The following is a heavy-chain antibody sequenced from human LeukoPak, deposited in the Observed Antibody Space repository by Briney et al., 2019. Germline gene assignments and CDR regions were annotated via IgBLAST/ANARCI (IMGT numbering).Heavy chain of an antibody. CDR3: SRRPSYAPFDY. V-gene: IGHV5-51*01. Sequence: GASLKICCTGGGYIFSSYWIWWVRQMRGKRLECTGIIYPGGSVTKYDPFLEGLVIFTADNTNCTAYLQWSSLKASDTAMYYCSRRPSYAPFDYWGQGTLVTVSS. CDR2: IYPGGSVT. CDR1: GYIFSSYW. J-gene: IGHJ4*02. D-gene: IGHD2-2*01.